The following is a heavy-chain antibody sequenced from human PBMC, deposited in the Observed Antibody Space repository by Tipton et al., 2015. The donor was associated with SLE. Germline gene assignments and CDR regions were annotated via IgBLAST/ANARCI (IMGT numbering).Heavy chain of an antibody. V-gene: IGHV3-73*01. Sequence: SLRLSCAASGFTFSGSAMHWVRQASGKGLEWVGRIRSKANSYATAYAASVKGRFTISRDDSKNAAYLQMNSRKTEDTAVYYCIRRDSSGWVDYWGQGTLVTVSS. CDR2: IRSKANSYAT. J-gene: IGHJ4*02. CDR1: GFTFSGSA. D-gene: IGHD6-19*01. CDR3: IRRDSSGWVDY.